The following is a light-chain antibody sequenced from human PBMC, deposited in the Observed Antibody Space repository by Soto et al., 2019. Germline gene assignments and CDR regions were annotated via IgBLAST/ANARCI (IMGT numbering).Light chain of an antibody. CDR3: QHYNDWPPTWT. V-gene: IGKV3-15*01. CDR1: QSISTK. Sequence: EIVMTQSPATLSVSPGERATLSCRASQSISTKLAWYQQKPGQAPRVLIYGASTRATGIPARLSGSGSGTVFTLTISSLQSEDFAVYHCQHYNDWPPTWTFGQGTKV. CDR2: GAS. J-gene: IGKJ1*01.